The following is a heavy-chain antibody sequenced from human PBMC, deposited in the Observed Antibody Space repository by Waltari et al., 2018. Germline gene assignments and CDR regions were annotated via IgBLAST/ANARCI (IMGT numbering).Heavy chain of an antibody. D-gene: IGHD2-15*01. CDR3: ARGDGNPNYFDY. V-gene: IGHV4-59*11. Sequence: QVQLQESGPGLVKPSETLSLTCTVSGGSISSHYWSWIRQPPGKGLEWIGYIYYSGSTNYNPSLKSGVTISVDTSKNQCSLKLSSVTAADTAVYYCARGDGNPNYFDYWGQGTLVTVSS. CDR2: IYYSGST. CDR1: GGSISSHY. J-gene: IGHJ4*02.